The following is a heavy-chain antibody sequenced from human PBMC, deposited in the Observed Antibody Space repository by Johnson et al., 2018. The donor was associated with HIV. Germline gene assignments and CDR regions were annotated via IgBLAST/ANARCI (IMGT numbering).Heavy chain of an antibody. V-gene: IGHV3-33*05. J-gene: IGHJ3*02. CDR1: GLTFSSFG. CDR2: ISYDGSKK. Sequence: QVQLVESGGGVVRPGESLRLSCAASGLTFSSFGMHWVRQAPGKGLEWVAVISYDGSKKYYADSVKGRFTISRENAKNSLYLQMNSLRAGDTAVYYCARAGVGAGAFDIWGQGTMVTVSS. D-gene: IGHD1-26*01. CDR3: ARAGVGAGAFDI.